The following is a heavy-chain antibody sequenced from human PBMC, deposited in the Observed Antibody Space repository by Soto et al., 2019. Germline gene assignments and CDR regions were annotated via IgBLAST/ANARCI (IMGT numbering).Heavy chain of an antibody. CDR2: INRSGST. J-gene: IGHJ4*02. V-gene: IGHV4-34*01. D-gene: IGHD5-18*01. CDR3: ARGAAPAMGRSPFDS. CDR1: GGSFSGYY. Sequence: QVQLQQWGAGLLKPSETLSLTCAVYGGSFSGYYWSWIRQPPGKGLEWIGEINRSGSTNYNPSLKSRVTTSVDTSKNQFSLKLSSVTAADTAVYYCARGAAPAMGRSPFDSWGQGTLVTVSS.